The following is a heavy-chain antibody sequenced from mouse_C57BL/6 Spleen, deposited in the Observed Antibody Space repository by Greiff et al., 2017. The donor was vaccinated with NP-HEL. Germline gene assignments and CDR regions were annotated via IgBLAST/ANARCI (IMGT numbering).Heavy chain of an antibody. CDR2: IYPGDGDT. D-gene: IGHD2-3*01. CDR1: GYAFSSYW. CDR3: ARIYDGYSPFAY. J-gene: IGHJ3*01. V-gene: IGHV1-80*01. Sequence: VKLVESGAELVKPGASLPLSFPASGYAFSSYWMNWVKQRPGKGLEWIGQIYPGDGDTPYNGKFKGKATLTADKSSSTAYMQLSSLTSEDSAVYFCARIYDGYSPFAYWGQGTLVTVSA.